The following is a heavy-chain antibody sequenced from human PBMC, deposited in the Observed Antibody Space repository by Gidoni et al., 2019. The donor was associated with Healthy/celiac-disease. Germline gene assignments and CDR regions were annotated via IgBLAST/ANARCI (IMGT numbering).Heavy chain of an antibody. J-gene: IGHJ4*02. V-gene: IGHV1-8*01. CDR2: MNPNSGKT. CDR3: AGGPGCTNGVCPYDY. Sequence: QVQLVQSGAEVKKPGASVKVSCKASGYTFTSYDINWVRQATGQGLEWMGWMNPNSGKTGYAQKFQGRVTMTRNTSISTAYMERGSVRSEDTAVYYGAGGPGCTNGVCPYDYWGQGTLVTVSS. CDR1: GYTFTSYD. D-gene: IGHD2-8*01.